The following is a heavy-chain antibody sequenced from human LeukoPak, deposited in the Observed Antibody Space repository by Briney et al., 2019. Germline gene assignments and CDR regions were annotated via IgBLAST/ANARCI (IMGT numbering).Heavy chain of an antibody. CDR3: ARHVSTMVRFNCFDP. CDR1: GGAISSYY. D-gene: IGHD3-10*01. V-gene: IGHV4-59*08. J-gene: IGHJ5*02. CDR2: IYYSGST. Sequence: PESLSLTCTVSGGAISSYYWSWSRQPPGKGLEGSGDIYYSGSTNYNTSLKRRGTISVDACKKQSSLKLSSLTAAHTPVYYCARHVSTMVRFNCFDPWGQGTLVTVSS.